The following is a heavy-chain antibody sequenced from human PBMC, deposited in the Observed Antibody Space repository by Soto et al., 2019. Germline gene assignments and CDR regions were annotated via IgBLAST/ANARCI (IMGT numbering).Heavy chain of an antibody. CDR3: ARDSRHDFWSGYYYPTFDY. Sequence: SETLSLTCTVSGGSISSYYWSWIRQPPGKGLEWIGYIYYSGSTNYNPSLKSRVTISVDTSKNQFSLKLSSVTAADTAVYYCARDSRHDFWSGYYYPTFDYWGQGTLVTVSS. CDR2: IYYSGST. V-gene: IGHV4-59*01. J-gene: IGHJ4*02. D-gene: IGHD3-3*01. CDR1: GGSISSYY.